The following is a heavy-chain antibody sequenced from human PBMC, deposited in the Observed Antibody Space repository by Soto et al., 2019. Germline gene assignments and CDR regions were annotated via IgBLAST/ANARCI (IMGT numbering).Heavy chain of an antibody. V-gene: IGHV3-9*01. CDR1: GFTFDDYA. D-gene: IGHD6-13*01. CDR2: INWNSGSI. Sequence: GGSLRLSCAASGFTFDDYAMHWVRQVPGKGLEWASGINWNSGSIGYGDSAKGRFAISRDNAKNSLHLQMNSLSAEDTAFYYCVKDESINWYSGHFRHWGQGTLVTVSS. CDR3: VKDESINWYSGHFRH. J-gene: IGHJ1*01.